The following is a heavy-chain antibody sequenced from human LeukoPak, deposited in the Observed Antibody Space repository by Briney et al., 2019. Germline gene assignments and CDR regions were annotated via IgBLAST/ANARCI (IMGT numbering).Heavy chain of an antibody. V-gene: IGHV1-69*05. Sequence: ASVKVSCKASGGTFSSYAISWVRQAPGQGLEWMGGIIPIFGTANYAQKFQSRVTITTDESTSTAYMELSSLRSEDTAVYYCARGTYYYDSSGYDAFDIWGQGTMVTVSS. CDR3: ARGTYYYDSSGYDAFDI. D-gene: IGHD3-22*01. J-gene: IGHJ3*02. CDR1: GGTFSSYA. CDR2: IIPIFGTA.